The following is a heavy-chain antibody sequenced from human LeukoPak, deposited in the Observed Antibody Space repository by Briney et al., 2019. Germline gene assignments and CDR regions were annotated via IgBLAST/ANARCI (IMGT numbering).Heavy chain of an antibody. Sequence: GGSLRLSCAASGFTFSTYDMYWVRQAPGKGLECVASISRNSGAYTYYAASVKGRFTISRDNSRSTLYLQMNGLRAGDTAVYYCSKKGQNGDYGKPDWGQGTLVTVSS. D-gene: IGHD4-17*01. V-gene: IGHV3-23*01. CDR1: GFTFSTYD. CDR3: SKKGQNGDYGKPD. CDR2: ISRNSGAYT. J-gene: IGHJ4*02.